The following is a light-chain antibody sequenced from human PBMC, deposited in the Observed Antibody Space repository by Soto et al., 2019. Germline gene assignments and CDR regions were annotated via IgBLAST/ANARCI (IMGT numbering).Light chain of an antibody. Sequence: EIVLTQSTGTLSLSPGERATLSFRASQRVSSSYLAWYQQKPGQAPRLLIYGASSRATGIPDRFSGSGSGTDFTLTISRLEPEDFAVYYCQQYGSSPGTFGQGTKVEIK. CDR1: QRVSSSY. CDR3: QQYGSSPGT. J-gene: IGKJ1*01. CDR2: GAS. V-gene: IGKV3-20*01.